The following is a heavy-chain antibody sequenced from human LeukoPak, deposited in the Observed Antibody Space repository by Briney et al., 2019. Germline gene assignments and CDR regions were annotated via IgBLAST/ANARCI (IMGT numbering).Heavy chain of an antibody. V-gene: IGHV4-34*01. J-gene: IGHJ4*02. Sequence: SETLSLTCAVYGGSFSGYYWSWIRHPPGKGLEWIVEINHSGSTNYNPSLKSRVTISVDTSKNQFSLKLSSVTAADTAVYYCARVGVATISSYFDYWGQGTLVTVSS. CDR1: GGSFSGYY. D-gene: IGHD5-12*01. CDR3: ARVGVATISSYFDY. CDR2: INHSGST.